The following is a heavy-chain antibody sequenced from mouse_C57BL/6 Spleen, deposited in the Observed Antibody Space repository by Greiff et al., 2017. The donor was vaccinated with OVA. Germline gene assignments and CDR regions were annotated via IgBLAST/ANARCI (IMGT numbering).Heavy chain of an antibody. J-gene: IGHJ1*03. CDR3: ARGGFRYYDGYGYFDV. CDR1: GYTFTDYY. Sequence: EVQLQESGPVLVKPGASVKMSCKASGYTFTDYYMNWVKQSHGKSLEWIGVINPYNGGTSYNQTFKGKATLTVDKSSSTAYMELNSLTSEDSAVYYCARGGFRYYDGYGYFDVWGTGTTVTVSS. D-gene: IGHD2-3*01. CDR2: INPYNGGT. V-gene: IGHV1-19*01.